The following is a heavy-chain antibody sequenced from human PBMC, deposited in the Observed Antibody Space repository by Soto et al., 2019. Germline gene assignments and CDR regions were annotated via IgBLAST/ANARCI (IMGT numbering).Heavy chain of an antibody. CDR1: GFMFSNYA. D-gene: IGHD3-22*01. V-gene: IGHV3-23*01. Sequence: EVQLLESGGGLVQPGGSLRLSCAASGFMFSNYAMSWVRQAPGKGLEWVSGIGGRATSAYYADSVKGRFAISRDNSYNTLFLHLNSLRAEDTAVYYCAKSRYSDSSGDYYDFWGQGTLVTVSS. J-gene: IGHJ4*02. CDR3: AKSRYSDSSGDYYDF. CDR2: IGGRATSA.